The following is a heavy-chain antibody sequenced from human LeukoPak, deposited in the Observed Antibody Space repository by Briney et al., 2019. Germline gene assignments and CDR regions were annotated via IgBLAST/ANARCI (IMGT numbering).Heavy chain of an antibody. V-gene: IGHV4-59*12. CDR1: GGSISSYY. CDR2: IYYSGST. CDR3: ARAVPGCSSTSCYALYNWFDP. Sequence: SETLSLTCTVSGGSISSYYWSWIRQPPGKGLEWIGYIYYSGSTYYNPSLKSRVTISVDTSKNQFSLKLSSVTAADTAVYYCARAVPGCSSTSCYALYNWFDPWGQGTLVTVSS. J-gene: IGHJ5*02. D-gene: IGHD2-2*01.